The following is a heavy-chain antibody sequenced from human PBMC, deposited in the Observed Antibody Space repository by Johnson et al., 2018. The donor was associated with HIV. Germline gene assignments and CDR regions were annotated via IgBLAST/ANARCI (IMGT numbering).Heavy chain of an antibody. J-gene: IGHJ3*02. CDR1: GFRFSNYA. CDR2: ISAAGSNI. V-gene: IGHV3-30-3*01. CDR3: ARGPILEWLSGDGFDM. D-gene: IGHD3-3*01. Sequence: VQLVESGGGVVQPGRSLRLSCAASGFRFSNYALHWVRQTPGKGLEWVAIISAAGSNIYYADSVKGQFTISRDNSKNTLHLQMNSLRVEDTAMYYCARGPILEWLSGDGFDMWGQGTMVTVYS.